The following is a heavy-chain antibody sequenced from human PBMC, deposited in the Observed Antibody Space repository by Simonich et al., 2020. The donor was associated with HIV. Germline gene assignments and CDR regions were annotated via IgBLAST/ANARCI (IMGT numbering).Heavy chain of an antibody. V-gene: IGHV3-33*01. CDR1: GFTFSSYG. J-gene: IGHJ4*02. D-gene: IGHD3-22*01. CDR2: IWYDGSNK. CDR3: ATDGYYYDSIRF. Sequence: QVQLVESGGGVVQPGRSLRLSCAASGFTFSSYGMHWVRQAPGKGVEWVAVIWYDGSNKYYADSVKGRFNISRDNSKNTLYLQMNSLRAEDTAVYYCATDGYYYDSIRFWGQGTLVTVSS.